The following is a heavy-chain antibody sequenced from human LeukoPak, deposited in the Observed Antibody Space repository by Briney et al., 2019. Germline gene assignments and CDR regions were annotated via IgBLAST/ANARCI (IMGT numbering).Heavy chain of an antibody. D-gene: IGHD4-17*01. CDR3: ARDSRYGDYVFLFDY. V-gene: IGHV3-30*03. Sequence: GGSLRLSCAASGFTFSSYVMHWVRQAPGKGLEWVAVISYDGSNKYYADSVKGRFTISRDNSKNTLYLQMNSLRAEDTAVYYCARDSRYGDYVFLFDYWGQGTLVTVSS. J-gene: IGHJ4*02. CDR2: ISYDGSNK. CDR1: GFTFSSYV.